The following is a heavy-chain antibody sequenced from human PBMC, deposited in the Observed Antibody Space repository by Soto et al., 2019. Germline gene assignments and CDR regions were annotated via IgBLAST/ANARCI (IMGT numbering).Heavy chain of an antibody. CDR2: ISAYNDNT. J-gene: IGHJ6*02. V-gene: IGHV1-18*01. Sequence: QIQLVQSGAEVKKAGASVKVSCKASGYTFTNYGISWVRQALGQGLEWMGWISAYNDNTNYAQKFQGRVTLTTDPSTRTAYMELRGLTSDDTAVYYCAREGYSYGSGSYSPPRYYGMDVWGQGTTVTVFS. CDR1: GYTFTNYG. CDR3: AREGYSYGSGSYSPPRYYGMDV. D-gene: IGHD3-10*01.